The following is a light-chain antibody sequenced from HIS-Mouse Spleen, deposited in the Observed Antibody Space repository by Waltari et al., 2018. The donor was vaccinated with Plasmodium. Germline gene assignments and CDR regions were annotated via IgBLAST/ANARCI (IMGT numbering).Light chain of an antibody. Sequence: QSALTQPPSASGSPGPSVTLSCTGTSSAVGGYNYVSWYQQHPGKAPKLMIYEVSKRPSGVPDRFSGSKSGNTASLTVSGLQAEDEADYYCSSYAGSNNLVFGGGTKLTVL. J-gene: IGLJ2*01. CDR2: EVS. V-gene: IGLV2-8*01. CDR3: SSYAGSNNLV. CDR1: SSAVGGYNY.